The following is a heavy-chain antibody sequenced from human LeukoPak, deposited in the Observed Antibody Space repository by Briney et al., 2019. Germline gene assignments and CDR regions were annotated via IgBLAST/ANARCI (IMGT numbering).Heavy chain of an antibody. Sequence: PGGSLRLSCAVSGFTFSSYAMTGVRQAPGRGLEWVSSIRGSCGGTDYADSVRGGFTISRDNSKNTLYLQMNSLRAEDTAIYYCSRDPNGDYVGAFDFQRWGQGTLVTVSS. CDR2: IRGSCGGT. V-gene: IGHV3-23*01. CDR3: SRDPNGDYVGAFDFQR. J-gene: IGHJ1*01. CDR1: GFTFSSYA. D-gene: IGHD4-17*01.